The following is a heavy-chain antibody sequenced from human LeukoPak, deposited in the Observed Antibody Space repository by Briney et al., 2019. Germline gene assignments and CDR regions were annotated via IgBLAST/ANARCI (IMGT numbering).Heavy chain of an antibody. V-gene: IGHV3-23*01. CDR2: ISGSGGTT. J-gene: IGHJ6*02. Sequence: GGSLRLSCAASGFTFSSYAMSWVRQAPGKGLEWVSGISGSGGTTHYADSVKGRFTISRDNSKNTLYVQMNSLRAEDTAVYYCAKVHDTLTGYSGSYYYYYGMDVWGQGTTVTVSS. CDR1: GFTFSSYA. D-gene: IGHD3-9*01. CDR3: AKVHDTLTGYSGSYYYYYGMDV.